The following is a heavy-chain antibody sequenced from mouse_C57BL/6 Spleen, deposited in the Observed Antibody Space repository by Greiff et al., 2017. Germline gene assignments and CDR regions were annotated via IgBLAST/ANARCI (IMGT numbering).Heavy chain of an antibody. J-gene: IGHJ3*01. CDR2: ISYSGST. CDR3: ARGGYCSSYGFAY. Sequence: VQLPQSGPGLAKPSQTLSLTCSVTGYSITSDYWNWIRKFPGNKLEYLGYISYSGSTYYNPSLTRRISITRDTSKNQYYLQWNSVTTEDTATYYCARGGYCSSYGFAYWGQGTLVTVSA. V-gene: IGHV3-8*01. D-gene: IGHD1-1*01. CDR1: GYSITSDY.